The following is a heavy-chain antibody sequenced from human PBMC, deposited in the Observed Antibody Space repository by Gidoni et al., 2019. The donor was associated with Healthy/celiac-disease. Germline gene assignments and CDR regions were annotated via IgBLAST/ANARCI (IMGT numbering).Heavy chain of an antibody. CDR2: ISAYNGNT. J-gene: IGHJ6*02. D-gene: IGHD3-22*01. CDR3: ARSDDSSGYYYPAYYYGMDV. Sequence: GQGLEWMGWISAYNGNTNYAQKLQDRVTMTTDTSTSTAYMELRSLRSDDTAVYYCARSDDSSGYYYPAYYYGMDVWGQGTTVTVSS. V-gene: IGHV1-18*01.